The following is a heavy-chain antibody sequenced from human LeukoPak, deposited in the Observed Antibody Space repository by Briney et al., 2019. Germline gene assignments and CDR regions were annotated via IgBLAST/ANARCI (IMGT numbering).Heavy chain of an antibody. J-gene: IGHJ4*02. V-gene: IGHV3-7*03. D-gene: IGHD2/OR15-2a*01. CDR3: AKARGPEYLYGEYYFDS. CDR2: INQDGSEK. CDR1: GFTFSNYW. Sequence: GGSLRLSCAASGFTFSNYWMSWVRQSPGRGLECVANINQDGSEKYYVDSVKGRFTISRGNSKNTLYLQMNSLRPEDTAVYYCAKARGPEYLYGEYYFDSWGQGTLVTVSS.